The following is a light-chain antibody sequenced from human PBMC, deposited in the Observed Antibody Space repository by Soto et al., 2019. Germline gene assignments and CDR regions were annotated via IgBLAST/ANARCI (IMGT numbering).Light chain of an antibody. CDR2: DAS. CDR3: PQFNCYPLT. J-gene: IGKJ4*01. Sequence: AIQLTQSPSSLSASVGDRVTITCRASQGISSALAWYQQKPGKAPKLLIYDASSLESGVPSRFSGSGSGTDFTLTNNRLQPSDFGTYDRPQFNCYPLTFGGGTKVEIK. CDR1: QGISSA. V-gene: IGKV1-13*02.